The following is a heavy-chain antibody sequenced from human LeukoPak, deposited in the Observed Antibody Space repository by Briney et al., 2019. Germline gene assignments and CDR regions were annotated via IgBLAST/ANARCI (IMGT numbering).Heavy chain of an antibody. CDR2: IKQDGSEK. Sequence: SGGSLRLSCAASGFTFSSYWMSWVRQAPGKGLEWVANIKQDGSEKYYVDSVEGRFTISRDNAKNSLYLQMNSLRAEDTAVYYCARDRSRALDYYDSSGYYYDFDYWGQGTLVTVSS. CDR1: GFTFSSYW. J-gene: IGHJ4*02. V-gene: IGHV3-7*01. CDR3: ARDRSRALDYYDSSGYYYDFDY. D-gene: IGHD3-22*01.